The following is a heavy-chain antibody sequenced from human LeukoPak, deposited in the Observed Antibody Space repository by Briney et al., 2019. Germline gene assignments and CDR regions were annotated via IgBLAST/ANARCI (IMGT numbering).Heavy chain of an antibody. CDR3: ARHRGYGDYAPFDY. V-gene: IGHV4-59*08. CDR1: GGSISSYY. D-gene: IGHD4-17*01. J-gene: IGHJ4*02. CDR2: IYYSGST. Sequence: PSETLSLTCTVSGGSISSYYWSWIRQPPGKGLEWIGYIYYSGSTNYNPSLKSRVTISVDTSKNQFSLKLSSVTAADTAVYYCARHRGYGDYAPFDYWGRGNLVTVSS.